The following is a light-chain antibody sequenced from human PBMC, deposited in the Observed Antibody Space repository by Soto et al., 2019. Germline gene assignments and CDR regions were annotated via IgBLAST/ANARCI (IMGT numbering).Light chain of an antibody. J-gene: IGLJ3*02. CDR2: DFN. CDR3: GSYTNTNSVV. V-gene: IGLV2-14*03. Sequence: QSALTQPASGSGSPGQTITISCTGTSSDVGAYNWVAWYQQHPGKAPKLMICDFNSRASGVSNRFSGSKSGNTASLTISGLQAEDEGDYYCGSYTNTNSVVFGGGTKLTVL. CDR1: SSDVGAYNW.